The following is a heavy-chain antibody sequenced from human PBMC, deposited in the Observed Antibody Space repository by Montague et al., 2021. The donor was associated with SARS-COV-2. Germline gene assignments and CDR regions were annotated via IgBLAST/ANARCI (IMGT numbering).Heavy chain of an antibody. CDR2: IYYSGST. Sequence: TLSLTCTVSGGSISSGGYYWSWIRQHPGKGLEWLGYIYYSGSTYYXXXLKSRVTISVDTSKNQFSLKLSSVTAADTAVYYCARVRITMIVVVDAYDIWGQGTMVTVSS. D-gene: IGHD3-22*01. CDR3: ARVRITMIVVVDAYDI. CDR1: GGSISSGGYY. J-gene: IGHJ3*02. V-gene: IGHV4-31*03.